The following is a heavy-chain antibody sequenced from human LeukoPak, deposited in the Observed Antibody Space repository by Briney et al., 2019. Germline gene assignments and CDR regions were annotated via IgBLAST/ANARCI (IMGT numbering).Heavy chain of an antibody. CDR2: ISFIIST. V-gene: IGHV3-23*01. J-gene: IGHJ4*02. Sequence: GGSLRLSCAASGFNFSSFGVNWVRQGPGKGLEWVSGISFIISTWSADSVKGRFTISRDNSKNTVYLQMNSLRDDDTAVYYCAKGDGMIVVELEFWGQGTLVTVSS. D-gene: IGHD3-22*01. CDR3: AKGDGMIVVELEF. CDR1: GFNFSSFG.